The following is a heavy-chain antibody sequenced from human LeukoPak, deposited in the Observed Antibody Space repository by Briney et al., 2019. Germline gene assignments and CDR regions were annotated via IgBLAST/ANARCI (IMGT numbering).Heavy chain of an antibody. Sequence: GASVKVSCKASGGTFSSYAISWVRQAPGQGLEWMGGIIPIFGTANYAQKLQGRVTMTTDTSTSTAYMELRSLRSDDTAVYYCARTTPRDSSGSWGYWGQGTLVTVSS. CDR2: IIPIFGTA. J-gene: IGHJ4*02. CDR3: ARTTPRDSSGSWGY. V-gene: IGHV1-69*05. CDR1: GGTFSSYA. D-gene: IGHD3-22*01.